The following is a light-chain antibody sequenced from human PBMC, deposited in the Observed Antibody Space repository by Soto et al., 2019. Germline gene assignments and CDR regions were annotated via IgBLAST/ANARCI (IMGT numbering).Light chain of an antibody. CDR1: QDISDF. CDR2: DAS. J-gene: IGKJ5*01. Sequence: DIQMTQSPSSLFACVGDRVTITCQASQDISDFLNWYQLKPGKAPKVLIHDASSLETGAPSRFSGSGSGTEFTLTISSLQPEDSATYYCQQYGNLPITFGQGTRLEIK. V-gene: IGKV1-33*01. CDR3: QQYGNLPIT.